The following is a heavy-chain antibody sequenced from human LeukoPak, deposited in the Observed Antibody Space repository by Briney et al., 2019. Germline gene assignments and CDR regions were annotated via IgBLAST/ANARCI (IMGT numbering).Heavy chain of an antibody. Sequence: GGSLRLSCAASGFTFSSYSMNWVRQAPGKGLEWVSYISSSSSTIYYADSVKGRFTISRDNAKNSLYLQMNSLRAEDTAVYYCARVSFDFWSGYPIDYWGRGTLVTVSS. CDR1: GFTFSSYS. CDR2: ISSSSSTI. J-gene: IGHJ4*02. CDR3: ARVSFDFWSGYPIDY. V-gene: IGHV3-48*01. D-gene: IGHD3-3*01.